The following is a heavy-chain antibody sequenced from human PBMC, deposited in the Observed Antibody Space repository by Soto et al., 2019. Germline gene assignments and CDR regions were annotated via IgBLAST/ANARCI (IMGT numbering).Heavy chain of an antibody. CDR2: INPSGGST. CDR3: ARVQSGSYYAYYFDY. Sequence: GASVKVSCKASGYTFTSYYMHWVRQAPGQGLEWMGIINPSGGSTSYAQKFQGRVTMTRDTSTSTVYMELSSLRSEDTAVYYCARVQSGSYYAYYFDYWGQGTLVTVSS. D-gene: IGHD1-26*01. J-gene: IGHJ4*02. CDR1: GYTFTSYY. V-gene: IGHV1-46*01.